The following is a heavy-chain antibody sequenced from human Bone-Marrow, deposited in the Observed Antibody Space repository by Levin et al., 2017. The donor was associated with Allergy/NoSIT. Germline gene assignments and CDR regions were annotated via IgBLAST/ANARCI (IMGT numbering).Heavy chain of an antibody. Sequence: PGESLKISCAASGFTFSSNAMSWVRQAPGKGLEWVSGISGSGGTTNYADSVKGRFTISRDNSKNTLYLQMNSLRAEDTAVYYCAKVRGYSYGDFDYWGQGTLVTVSS. D-gene: IGHD5-18*01. CDR3: AKVRGYSYGDFDY. CDR2: ISGSGGTT. V-gene: IGHV3-23*01. J-gene: IGHJ4*02. CDR1: GFTFSSNA.